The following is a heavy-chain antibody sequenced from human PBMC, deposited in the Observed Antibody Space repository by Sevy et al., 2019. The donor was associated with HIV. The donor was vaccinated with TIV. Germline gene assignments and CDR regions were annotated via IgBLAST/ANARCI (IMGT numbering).Heavy chain of an antibody. V-gene: IGHV3-30-3*01. CDR2: ISFNGNHE. Sequence: RGSLRLSCAASGFTFTNFPMHWVRQAPGRGLEWVAIISFNGNHEFYADSVKGRFTISRDNSKSTLYLQMNSLRREDTAVYYGVRTAGLTGSYEYWGQGTQVTVSS. CDR3: VRTAGLTGSYEY. J-gene: IGHJ4*02. CDR1: GFTFTNFP. D-gene: IGHD3-9*01.